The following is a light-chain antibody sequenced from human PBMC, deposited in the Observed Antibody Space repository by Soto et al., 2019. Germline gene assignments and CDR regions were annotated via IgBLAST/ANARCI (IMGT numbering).Light chain of an antibody. V-gene: IGKV3-20*01. CDR2: GAS. CDR3: QQYDSSWT. CDR1: QSVRDTY. Sequence: IVLPQSPDTLSLSPGERATLSCRASQSVRDTYLAWYQQKPGQAPSLLIYGASNRATGVPDRFSGSGSGTDFTLTISRLEPEDFAVYYCQQYDSSWTFGQGTKVDIK. J-gene: IGKJ1*01.